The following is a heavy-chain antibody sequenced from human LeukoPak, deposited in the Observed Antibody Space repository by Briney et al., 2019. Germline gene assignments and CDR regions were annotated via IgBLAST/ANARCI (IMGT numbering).Heavy chain of an antibody. CDR1: GGSISSYY. CDR2: IYYSGST. J-gene: IGHJ4*02. CDR3: ARSPYGSGSYNY. D-gene: IGHD3-10*01. Sequence: SVTLSLTCTVSGGSISSYYWSWIRQPPGKGLEWIGYIYYSGSTNYNPSLKSRVTISVDTSKNQFSLKLSSVTAADTAVYYCARSPYGSGSYNYWGQGTLVTVSS. V-gene: IGHV4-59*01.